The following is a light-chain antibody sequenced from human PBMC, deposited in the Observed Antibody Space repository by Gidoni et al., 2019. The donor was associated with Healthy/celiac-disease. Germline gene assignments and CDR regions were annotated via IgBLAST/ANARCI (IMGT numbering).Light chain of an antibody. V-gene: IGKV1-9*01. CDR2: AAS. CDR1: QGISSY. J-gene: IGKJ2*04. Sequence: DIQLTQSPSFLSASVGDRVTITCRASQGISSYLAWYQQKPGKAPKLLIYAASTLQSGVPSRFSGSGSGTEFPLTISSLQPEDFATYYCQQLNSYPCSFGQGTKLEIK. CDR3: QQLNSYPCS.